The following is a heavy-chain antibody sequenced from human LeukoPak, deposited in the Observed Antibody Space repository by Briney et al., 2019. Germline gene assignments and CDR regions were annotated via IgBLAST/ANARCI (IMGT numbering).Heavy chain of an antibody. CDR3: AKCLGGSCLQYGMDV. CDR1: GFTISSHA. Sequence: GGSLRLSCAASGFTISSHAMSWVRQAPGKGLEWVSAINGGGGTTYYADFVKGRFTISRDNSKNTLYLQMNSLRAEDTAVYYCAKCLGGSCLQYGMDVWGQGTTVTVSS. V-gene: IGHV3-23*01. D-gene: IGHD2-15*01. J-gene: IGHJ6*02. CDR2: INGGGGTT.